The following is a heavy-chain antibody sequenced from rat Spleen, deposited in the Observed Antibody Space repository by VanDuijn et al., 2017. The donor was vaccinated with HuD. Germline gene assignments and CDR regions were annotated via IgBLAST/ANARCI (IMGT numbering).Heavy chain of an antibody. V-gene: IGHV3-3*01. CDR2: INSAGST. CDR3: ARGWDA. Sequence: EVQLQESGPGLVKPSQSLSLTCSVTGYSITSSYRWNWIRKFPGNKLEWMGYINSAGSTNYNPSLKSRISITRDTSKNQFFLQVNSVTTEDTATYYCARGWDAWGQGASVTVSS. J-gene: IGHJ4*01. CDR1: GYSITSSYR.